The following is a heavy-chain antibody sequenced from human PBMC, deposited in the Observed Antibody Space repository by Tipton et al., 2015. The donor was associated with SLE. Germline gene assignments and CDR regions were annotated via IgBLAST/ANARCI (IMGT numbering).Heavy chain of an antibody. D-gene: IGHD4-17*01. J-gene: IGHJ4*02. CDR3: ARGYGDTGY. CDR1: GYSISSGSY. Sequence: TLSLTCTVSGYSISSGSYWGWIRQPPGKGLDWIGSIYHSGSTYYNPSLKSRVTISVDTSKNQFSLKLTSVTAADTAVYYCARGYGDTGYWGQGTLVTVSS. V-gene: IGHV4-38-2*02. CDR2: IYHSGST.